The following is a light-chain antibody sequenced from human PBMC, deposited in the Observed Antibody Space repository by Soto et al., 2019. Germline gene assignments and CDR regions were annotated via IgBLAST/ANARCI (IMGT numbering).Light chain of an antibody. J-gene: IGLJ2*01. CDR2: DND. CDR3: GTWDSSLSAVV. CDR1: KFNIGNNY. Sequence: QSVLTQPPAVSAAPGQKVTISCSGSKFNIGNNYVSWYQQFPGTAPKLLNQDNDEGPPETPDRFSASKSGTSATLGITGLQTGDEADYYCGTWDSSLSAVVFGGGTKLTVL. V-gene: IGLV1-51*01.